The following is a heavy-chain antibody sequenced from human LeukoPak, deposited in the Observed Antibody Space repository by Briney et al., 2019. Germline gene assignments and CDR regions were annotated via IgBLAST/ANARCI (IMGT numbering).Heavy chain of an antibody. V-gene: IGHV3-30*04. CDR2: ISSDGSYK. J-gene: IGHJ4*02. Sequence: PGGSLRLSCVVSGFTFSSYAMHWVRQAPGKGLEWVAFISSDGSYKYYADSVKGRITISRDNSKNTLYLQMNSLRAEDTAVYYCARGPLIAAAGTWWGQGTLVTVSS. CDR3: ARGPLIAAAGTW. CDR1: GFTFSSYA. D-gene: IGHD6-13*01.